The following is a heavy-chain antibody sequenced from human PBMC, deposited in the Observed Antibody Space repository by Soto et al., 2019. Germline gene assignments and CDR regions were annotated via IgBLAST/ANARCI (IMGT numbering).Heavy chain of an antibody. Sequence: PGGSLRLSCAASGFTFSSYAMHWVRQAPGKGLEWVAVISYDGSNKYYADSVKGRFTISRDNSKNTLYLQMNSLRAEDTAVYYCAKPQPRTRSGYYYGMDVWGQGTTVTVSS. V-gene: IGHV3-30-3*02. CDR2: ISYDGSNK. CDR1: GFTFSSYA. CDR3: AKPQPRTRSGYYYGMDV. J-gene: IGHJ6*02.